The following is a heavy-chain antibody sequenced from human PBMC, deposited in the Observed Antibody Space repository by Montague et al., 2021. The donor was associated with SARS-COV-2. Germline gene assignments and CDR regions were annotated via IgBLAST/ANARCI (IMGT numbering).Heavy chain of an antibody. V-gene: IGHV4-4*02. CDR2: IYDTASN. D-gene: IGHD6-19*01. CDR1: GASIVSTDC. CDR3: MRAGGYVNRPPV. Sequence: SETLSLTCAVSGASIVSTDCWSWVRQHPGKGLEWIGEIYDTASNKYNPSLKSRVTMSVDKFNNQVSLQLKYLTAADTAVYFCMRAGGYVNRPPVWGRGALVIVSS. J-gene: IGHJ4*02.